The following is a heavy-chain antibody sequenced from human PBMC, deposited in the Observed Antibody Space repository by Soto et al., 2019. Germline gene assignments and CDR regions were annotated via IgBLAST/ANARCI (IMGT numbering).Heavy chain of an antibody. CDR1: GFTFSSYW. CDR2: IKQDGSEK. D-gene: IGHD3-9*01. V-gene: IGHV3-7*01. J-gene: IGHJ4*02. CDR3: ARDRSDYDILTGYLYYFDY. Sequence: GGSLRLSCAASGFTFSSYWMSWVHQAPGKGLEWVANIKQDGSEKYYGDSVKGRFTISRDNAKNSMYLQMNSLRAEETAVYYCARDRSDYDILTGYLYYFDYWGQGTLVTVSS.